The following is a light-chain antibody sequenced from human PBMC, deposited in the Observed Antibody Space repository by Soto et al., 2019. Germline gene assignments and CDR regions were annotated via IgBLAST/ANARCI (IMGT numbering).Light chain of an antibody. V-gene: IGLV2-23*01. CDR3: CSYAGHITYV. Sequence: QSALTQPASVSGSPGQSITLSCTGTSSDVGTYNLVSWYQQHPGKAPKLMIYEGSKRPSGVSDRFSGSKSGTTASLTISKLQAEDEADYYCCSYAGHITYVFGSGTKLTVL. J-gene: IGLJ6*01. CDR2: EGS. CDR1: SSDVGTYNL.